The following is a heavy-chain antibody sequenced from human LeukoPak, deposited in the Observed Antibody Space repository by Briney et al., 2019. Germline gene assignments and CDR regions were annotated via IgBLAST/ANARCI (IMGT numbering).Heavy chain of an antibody. D-gene: IGHD4-17*01. Sequence: GGSLRLSCAASGFTFRNSDMHWVRQAPGKGLEWVAFMQSDGGNKYYADSVKGRFTISRDNSKNTLYLQMNSLRAEDTAVYYCAKASMGVTTGDYWGQGTLVTVSS. CDR3: AKASMGVTTGDY. V-gene: IGHV3-30*02. J-gene: IGHJ4*02. CDR1: GFTFRNSD. CDR2: MQSDGGNK.